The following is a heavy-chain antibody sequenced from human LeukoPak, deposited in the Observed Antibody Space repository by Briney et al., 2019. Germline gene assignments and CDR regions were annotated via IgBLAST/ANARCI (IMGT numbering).Heavy chain of an antibody. Sequence: GGSLRLSCEASGFAFEEYPMSWLRQAPGKGLEWLSAITGSGGHTSYADSVKGRFTISRDNSKNTLYLQMNSLRAEDTAVYYCAKDASYSSSHINYWGQGTLVTVSS. J-gene: IGHJ4*02. CDR2: ITGSGGHT. CDR3: AKDASYSSSHINY. CDR1: GFAFEEYP. V-gene: IGHV3-23*01. D-gene: IGHD6-13*01.